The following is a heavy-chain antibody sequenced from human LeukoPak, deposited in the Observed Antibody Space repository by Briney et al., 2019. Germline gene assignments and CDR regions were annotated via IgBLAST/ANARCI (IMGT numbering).Heavy chain of an antibody. J-gene: IGHJ3*02. CDR3: ARHGEWEPLRIDAFDI. CDR1: GFTFSSYS. V-gene: IGHV3-48*01. D-gene: IGHD1-26*01. Sequence: AGGSLRLSCAASGFTFSSYSMNWVRQAPGKGLEWVSYISSSSSTIYYADSVKGRFTDSRDNARNSLYLQMNSLRAEDTAVYFCARHGEWEPLRIDAFDIWGQGTMVTVSP. CDR2: ISSSSSTI.